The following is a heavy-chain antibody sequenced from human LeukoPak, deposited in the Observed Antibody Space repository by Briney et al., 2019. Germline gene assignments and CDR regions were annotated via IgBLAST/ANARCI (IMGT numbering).Heavy chain of an antibody. J-gene: IGHJ4*02. CDR3: AKGAVRMIVVEYDY. CDR2: ISWNSGSI. D-gene: IGHD3-22*01. CDR1: GFTFDDYA. V-gene: IGHV3-9*01. Sequence: PGGSLRLSCAASGFTFDDYAMHWVRQAPGKGLEWVSGISWNSGSIGYADSVKGRFTISRDNAKNSLYLQMNSLRAEDTAVYYCAKGAVRMIVVEYDYWGQGTLVTVSS.